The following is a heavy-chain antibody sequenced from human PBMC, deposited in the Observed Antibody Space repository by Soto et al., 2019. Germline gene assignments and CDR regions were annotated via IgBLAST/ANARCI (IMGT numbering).Heavy chain of an antibody. Sequence: QVQLQESGPGLVKPSETLSLTCTVSGGSISSYYWTWIRQPPGKGLEWIGFMYNSGSTHYNPSLKSRVTISQDTPKNQFSLNLRSVTAADTAVYYCASMGYHYGSGSYPLDYWGQGTLVTVSS. CDR3: ASMGYHYGSGSYPLDY. D-gene: IGHD3-10*01. J-gene: IGHJ4*02. V-gene: IGHV4-59*08. CDR1: GGSISSYY. CDR2: MYNSGST.